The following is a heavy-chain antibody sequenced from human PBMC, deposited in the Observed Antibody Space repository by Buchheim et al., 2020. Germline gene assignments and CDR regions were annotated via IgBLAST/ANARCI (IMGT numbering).Heavy chain of an antibody. CDR2: IDYRGST. CDR3: ARQYQLLYGMYFDY. V-gene: IGHV4-39*01. Sequence: QLQLQESGPGLVKPSETLSLTCTVSGGSISSSSYYWGWIRQPPGKGLEWIGSIDYRGSTYYNPSLKSRVTIPVEPSKNQLPLKLSSVTAADTAVYYCARQYQLLYGMYFDYWGQGTL. D-gene: IGHD2-2*02. CDR1: GGSISSSSYY. J-gene: IGHJ4*02.